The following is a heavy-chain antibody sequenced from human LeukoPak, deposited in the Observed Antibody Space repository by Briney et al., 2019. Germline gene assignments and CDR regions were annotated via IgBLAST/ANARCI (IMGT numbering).Heavy chain of an antibody. J-gene: IGHJ5*02. CDR2: ISSSSSYI. V-gene: IGHV3-21*01. CDR1: GFTFSSYS. CDR3: ARGYSSSPNWSDP. D-gene: IGHD6-13*01. Sequence: GGSLRLSCAASGFTFSSYSMNWVRQAPGKGLEWVSSISSSSSYIYYADSVKGRFTISRDNAKNSLYLQMNSLRAEDTAVYYCARGYSSSPNWSDPWGQGTLVTVSS.